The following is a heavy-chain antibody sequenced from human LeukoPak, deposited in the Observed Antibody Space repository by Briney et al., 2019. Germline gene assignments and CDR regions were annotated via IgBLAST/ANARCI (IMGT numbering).Heavy chain of an antibody. D-gene: IGHD3-22*01. CDR1: GFTFDSYA. CDR2: ISTSGGST. J-gene: IGHJ4*02. Sequence: GGSLRLSCAASGFTFDSYATSWVRQAPGKGLEWVSTISTSGGSTYYADSVKGRFTISRDNSKNTLYLQMNSLRAEDTAVYYCVGGASSGYSDFDYWGQGTLVTVSS. CDR3: VGGASSGYSDFDY. V-gene: IGHV3-23*01.